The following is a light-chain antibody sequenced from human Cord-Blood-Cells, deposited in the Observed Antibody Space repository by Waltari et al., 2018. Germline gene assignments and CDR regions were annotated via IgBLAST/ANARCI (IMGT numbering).Light chain of an antibody. CDR3: QQSYSTPYT. J-gene: IGKJ2*01. CDR2: AAS. Sequence: DIQMTQSPSSLSASVGDRVTITFRASQSISSYLNWYQQKPGKAPKLLIYAASRLQSGGPSRFRDSGSVTDFTLTISSLQPEDFATYYCQQSYSTPYTFRQGTKLESK. V-gene: IGKV1-39*01. CDR1: QSISSY.